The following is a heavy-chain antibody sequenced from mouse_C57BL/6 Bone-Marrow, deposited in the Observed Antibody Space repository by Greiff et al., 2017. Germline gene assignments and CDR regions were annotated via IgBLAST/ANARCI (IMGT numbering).Heavy chain of an antibody. CDR2: IYPYNGVS. D-gene: IGHD1-1*01. Sequence: EVQLQQSGPELVKPGASVKISCKASGYSFTGYYMHWVKQSHGNILAWIGYIYPYNGVSSYNQKFKGKATLTVDKSSSTAYMELRSLTSEDSAVYYCAREEVTTVVATRLGRFAYWGQGTLVTVSA. CDR1: GYSFTGYY. CDR3: AREEVTTVVATRLGRFAY. V-gene: IGHV1-31*01. J-gene: IGHJ3*01.